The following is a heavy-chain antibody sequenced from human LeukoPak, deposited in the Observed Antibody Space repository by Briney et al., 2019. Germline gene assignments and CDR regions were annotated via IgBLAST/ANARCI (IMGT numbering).Heavy chain of an antibody. CDR1: GFTFSDYY. J-gene: IGHJ6*03. CDR2: ISSSGSTI. CDR3: ARDSEKSQQLLWFGELFDYYMDV. V-gene: IGHV3-11*01. D-gene: IGHD3-10*01. Sequence: PGGSLRLSCAASGFTFSDYYMSWIRQAPGKGLEWVSYISSSGSTIYYADSVKGRFTISRDNAKNSLYLQMNSLRAEDTAVYYCARDSEKSQQLLWFGELFDYYMDVWGKGTTVTISS.